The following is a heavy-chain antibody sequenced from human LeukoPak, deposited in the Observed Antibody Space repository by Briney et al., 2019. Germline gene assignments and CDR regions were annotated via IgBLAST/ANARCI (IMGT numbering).Heavy chain of an antibody. CDR2: IYHSGST. Sequence: PSQTLSLTCAVSGGSISSGGYSWSWIRQPPGKGLEWIGYIYHSGSTYYNPSLKSRVTISVDRSKNQFSLKLSSETAADTAVYYCARSCSSTSCYDGRFDPWGQGTLVTVSS. CDR1: GGSISSGGYS. D-gene: IGHD2-2*01. J-gene: IGHJ5*02. CDR3: ARSCSSTSCYDGRFDP. V-gene: IGHV4-30-2*01.